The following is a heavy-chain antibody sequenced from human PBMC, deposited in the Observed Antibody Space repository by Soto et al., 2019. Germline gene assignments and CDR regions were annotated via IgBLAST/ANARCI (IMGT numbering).Heavy chain of an antibody. CDR1: GYTFTGHY. V-gene: IGHV1-2*02. CDR2: IGPESGAT. J-gene: IGHJ4*02. D-gene: IGHD1-26*01. CDR3: GRGRSGQIVVFY. Sequence: GASVKVSCKASGYTFTGHYIHWVRQAPEQGPEWMGEIGPESGATRYAQKFQGRVTMTRDTSITTVYMELKNLSPDDTAVYYCGRGRSGQIVVFYWGQGPQVTVSS.